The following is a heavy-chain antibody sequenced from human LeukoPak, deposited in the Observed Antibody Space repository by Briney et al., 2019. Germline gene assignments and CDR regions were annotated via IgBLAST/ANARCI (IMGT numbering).Heavy chain of an antibody. Sequence: GGSLRLSCAASGFTFSSYEMNWVRQAPGKGLEWVSYISYSSSTIYYADSVKGRFTISRDNGKNSLYLQMNSLRAEDTAVYYCAKDGSIPWGYYMDVWGKGTTVTISS. J-gene: IGHJ6*03. CDR1: GFTFSSYE. CDR2: ISYSSSTI. CDR3: AKDGSIPWGYYMDV. D-gene: IGHD2-2*02. V-gene: IGHV3-48*01.